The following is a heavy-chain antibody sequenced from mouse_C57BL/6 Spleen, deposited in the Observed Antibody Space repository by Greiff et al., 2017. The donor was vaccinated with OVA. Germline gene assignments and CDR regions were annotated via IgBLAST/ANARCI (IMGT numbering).Heavy chain of an antibody. V-gene: IGHV1-50*01. Sequence: QVQLQQPGAELVKPGASVKLSCKASGYTFTSYWMQWVKQRPGQGLAWIGEIDPSDSYTNYNQKFKGKATLTVYTSSSTDYMQLSSLTSEDSAVYYCARGDYYGSSYGWYFDVWGTGTTVTVSS. J-gene: IGHJ1*03. CDR2: IDPSDSYT. D-gene: IGHD1-1*01. CDR3: ARGDYYGSSYGWYFDV. CDR1: GYTFTSYW.